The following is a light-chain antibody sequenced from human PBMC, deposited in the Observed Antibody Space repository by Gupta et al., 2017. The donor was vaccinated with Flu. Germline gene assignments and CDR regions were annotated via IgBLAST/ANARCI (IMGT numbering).Light chain of an antibody. CDR3: QASDSSTWV. V-gene: IGLV3-1*01. J-gene: IGLJ1*01. Sequence: SPGKTATITWSGDEVEDKYVFWYQQKSGQSPRWIIYQDTNRPSGIPDRFSGSNSGNKATLTISGAQAVDEDDYYCQASDSSTWVFGTGTKLTVL. CDR2: QDT. CDR1: EVEDKY.